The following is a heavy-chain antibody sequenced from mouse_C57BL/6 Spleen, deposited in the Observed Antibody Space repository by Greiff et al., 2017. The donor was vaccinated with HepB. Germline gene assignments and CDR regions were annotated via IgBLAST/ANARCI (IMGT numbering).Heavy chain of an antibody. J-gene: IGHJ2*01. V-gene: IGHV1-81*01. D-gene: IGHD2-4*01. CDR3: ARARLRHYFDY. Sequence: VQLQESGAELARPGASVKLSCKASGYTFTSYGISWVKQRTGQGLEWIGEIYPRSGNTYYNEKFKGKATLTADKSSSTAYMELRSLTSEDSAVYFCARARLRHYFDYWGQGTTLTVSS. CDR2: IYPRSGNT. CDR1: GYTFTSYG.